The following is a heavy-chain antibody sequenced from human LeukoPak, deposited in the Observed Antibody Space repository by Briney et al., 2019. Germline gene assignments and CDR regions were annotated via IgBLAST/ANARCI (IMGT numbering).Heavy chain of an antibody. CDR1: GYTFTSYY. J-gene: IGHJ5*02. CDR2: INPNSGNT. D-gene: IGHD3-10*01. V-gene: IGHV1-8*02. Sequence: ASVKVSCKASGYTFTSYYMHWVRQATGQGLEWMGWINPNSGNTGYAQKFQGRVTMTRNTSISTAYMELSSLRSEDTAVYYCARGLGTMVRGVNYWFDPWGQGTLVTVSS. CDR3: ARGLGTMVRGVNYWFDP.